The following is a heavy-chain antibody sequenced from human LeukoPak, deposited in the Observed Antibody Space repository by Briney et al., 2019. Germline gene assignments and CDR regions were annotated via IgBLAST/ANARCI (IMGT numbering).Heavy chain of an antibody. CDR3: ASHRGGGSC. Sequence: GASVKVSCKASGYSFTDYYMHWVRQAPGQGLEWMGWINPNSGDTNFAQKFQGRVTMTRDTSISTVYMELSRLRSDDTAVYYCASHRGGGSCWGQGTLVTVSS. CDR2: INPNSGDT. D-gene: IGHD2-15*01. V-gene: IGHV1-2*02. CDR1: GYSFTDYY. J-gene: IGHJ4*02.